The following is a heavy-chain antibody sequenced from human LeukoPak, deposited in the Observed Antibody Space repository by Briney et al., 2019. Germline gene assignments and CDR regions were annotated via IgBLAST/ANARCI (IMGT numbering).Heavy chain of an antibody. CDR2: ISSSNSYI. CDR3: AELGITMIGGV. J-gene: IGHJ6*04. D-gene: IGHD3-10*02. CDR1: GFTFNTYT. V-gene: IGHV3-21*01. Sequence: PGGSLRLSCAASGFTFNTYTMSWVRQAPGKGLEWVSSISSSNSYIYYADSVKGRFTISRDNAKNSLYLQMNSLRAEDTAVYYCAELGITMIGGVWGKGTTVTISS.